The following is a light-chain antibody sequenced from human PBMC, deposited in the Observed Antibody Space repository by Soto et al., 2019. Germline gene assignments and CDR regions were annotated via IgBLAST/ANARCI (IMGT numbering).Light chain of an antibody. V-gene: IGLV2-14*01. J-gene: IGLJ1*01. Sequence: QSALTQPASVSGSPGQSITISCTGTSSDVGGYNYVSWYQQHPGKAPKLMIYEVSNRPSGVSNRFSGSTSGNTASLTISGHQAEDEADYYCSSYTSSSTYVFGTGTKLTVL. CDR1: SSDVGGYNY. CDR3: SSYTSSSTYV. CDR2: EVS.